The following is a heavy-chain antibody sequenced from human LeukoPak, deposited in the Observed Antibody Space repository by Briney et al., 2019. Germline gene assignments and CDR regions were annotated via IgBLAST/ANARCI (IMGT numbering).Heavy chain of an antibody. V-gene: IGHV3-15*01. CDR2: IKRTSDGGTT. CDR3: STDWDIVYDYDSNPSGWFFDY. J-gene: IGHJ4*02. Sequence: GGSLRLSCVVSGFTFTNAWMSWVRQAPGKGLECVARIKRTSDGGTTDYATPVKGSFTIAREDSKDALYFYINSLKTEDAAVYYCSTDWDIVYDYDSNPSGWFFDYWGQESLVTVSS. D-gene: IGHD5/OR15-5a*01. CDR1: GFTFTNAW.